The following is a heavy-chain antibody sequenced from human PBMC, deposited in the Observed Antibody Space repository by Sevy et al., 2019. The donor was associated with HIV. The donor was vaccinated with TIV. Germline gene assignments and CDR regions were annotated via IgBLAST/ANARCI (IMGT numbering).Heavy chain of an antibody. J-gene: IGHJ2*01. CDR3: ARAVEDYSDSSGWDWYFDL. Sequence: GGSLRLSCAVSGITVSSNYMGWVRQAPGKGLQWVSGIFASSNTQFADSVKGRFSISRDNSKNTLSLQMNSLSAEDTAVYYWARAVEDYSDSSGWDWYFDLWCRGTLVTVSS. V-gene: IGHV3-66*01. D-gene: IGHD3-22*01. CDR1: GITVSSNY. CDR2: IFASSNT.